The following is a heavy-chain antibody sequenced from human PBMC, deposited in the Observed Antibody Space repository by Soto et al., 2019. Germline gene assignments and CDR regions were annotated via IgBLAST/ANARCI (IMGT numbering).Heavy chain of an antibody. CDR2: INPSGGSA. D-gene: IGHD3-10*01. CDR3: VRSHYYGSGAYTLDDN. J-gene: IGHJ4*02. CDR1: GYTFSIYY. Sequence: QVQLVQSGAEVKKPGASVKVSCKASGYTFSIYYMHWVRQAPGQGLEWMGMINPSGGSASYTQKFQGRVTITRDTSTNTIYMDLTSLRSEDTAVYYCVRSHYYGSGAYTLDDNWGQGTQVIVSS. V-gene: IGHV1-46*03.